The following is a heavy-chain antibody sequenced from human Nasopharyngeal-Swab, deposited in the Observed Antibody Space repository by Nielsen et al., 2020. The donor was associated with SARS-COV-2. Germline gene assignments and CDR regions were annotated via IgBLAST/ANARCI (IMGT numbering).Heavy chain of an antibody. J-gene: IGHJ4*02. CDR1: GGSISGYY. D-gene: IGHD6-19*01. V-gene: IGHV4-59*12. CDR2: VYNSGST. Sequence: SETLSLTCTVSGGSISGYYWSWIRQPPGKGLEWIGYVYNSGSTKYNPSLKSRVTVPGDTSKNQFSLKLTSVTAADTAVYYCAREPSFYSSGWGYYFDYWGQGTLVTVSS. CDR3: AREPSFYSSGWGYYFDY.